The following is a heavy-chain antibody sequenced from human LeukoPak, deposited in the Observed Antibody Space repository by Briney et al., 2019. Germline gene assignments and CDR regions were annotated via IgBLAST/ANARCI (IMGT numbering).Heavy chain of an antibody. Sequence: GASVKVSCKASGYTFTGYYMHWVRQAPGQGLEWMGWINPNSGGTNYAQKFQGRVTMTRDTSISTAYMELSRLRSDDTAVYYCARDPLPGENWFDPWGQGTLVTVSS. CDR3: ARDPLPGENWFDP. D-gene: IGHD1-14*01. J-gene: IGHJ5*02. CDR1: GYTFTGYY. CDR2: INPNSGGT. V-gene: IGHV1-2*02.